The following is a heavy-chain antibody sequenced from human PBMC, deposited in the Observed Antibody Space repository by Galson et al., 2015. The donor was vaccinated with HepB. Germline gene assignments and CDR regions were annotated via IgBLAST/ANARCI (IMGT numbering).Heavy chain of an antibody. Sequence: SLRLSCAASGFTFSDYYMNWIRQAPGKGLEWVSYIGSNGTTIYYADAVKGRFTISRDNAKNSLYLQMNSLRAGDTAVYFCVGALEYWGQGALVTVSS. V-gene: IGHV3-11*01. J-gene: IGHJ4*02. CDR2: IGSNGTTI. CDR3: VGALEY. CDR1: GFTFSDYY.